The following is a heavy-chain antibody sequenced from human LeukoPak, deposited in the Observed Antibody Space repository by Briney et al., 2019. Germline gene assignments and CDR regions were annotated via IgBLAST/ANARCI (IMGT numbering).Heavy chain of an antibody. J-gene: IGHJ5*02. D-gene: IGHD3-10*01. Sequence: PSETLSLTCTVSGGSISSDLYYWSWLRQPAGKGLEWIGRIYSSGTTNYNPSLKSRVTISVERSKNQVSLMLNSVTAADTAVYYCAGGAYGSGSYAKWFDPWGQGTLVIVSS. CDR3: AGGAYGSGSYAKWFDP. CDR2: IYSSGTT. CDR1: GGSISSDLYY. V-gene: IGHV4-61*02.